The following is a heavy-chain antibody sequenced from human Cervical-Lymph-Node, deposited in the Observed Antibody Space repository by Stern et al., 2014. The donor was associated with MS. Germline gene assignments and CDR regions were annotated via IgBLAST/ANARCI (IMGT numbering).Heavy chain of an antibody. D-gene: IGHD1-1*01. Sequence: QVQLQQWGAGLLRPSETLSLTCAVHGASFTDNYWSWIRQTPGKGLEWIGEINHSGKTHHNPSLMSRVTLAVTPSKNKSSLKLNSVTAADTAVYYCARERKVERSARVFVSFDVWGQGTLLTVSS. CDR2: INHSGKT. CDR1: GASFTDNY. V-gene: IGHV4-34*01. J-gene: IGHJ3*01. CDR3: ARERKVERSARVFVSFDV.